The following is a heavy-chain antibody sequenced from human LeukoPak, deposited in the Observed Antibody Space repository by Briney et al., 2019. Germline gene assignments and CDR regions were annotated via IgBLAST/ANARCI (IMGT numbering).Heavy chain of an antibody. J-gene: IGHJ4*02. CDR1: GFQFNDHY. D-gene: IGHD5-18*01. CDR3: ARDHPSDTAMGGGFDY. CDR2: ITSSSSHT. Sequence: GGSLRLSCATSGFQFNDHYMSWIRQAPGKGLEWVSYITSSSSHTNYADSVKGRFTISRDNSKNTLYLQMNSLRAEDTAVYYCARDHPSDTAMGGGFDYWGQGNLVTVSS. V-gene: IGHV3-11*06.